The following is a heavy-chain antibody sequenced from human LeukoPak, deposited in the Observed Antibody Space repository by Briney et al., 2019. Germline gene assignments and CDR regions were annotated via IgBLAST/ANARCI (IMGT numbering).Heavy chain of an antibody. J-gene: IGHJ3*02. D-gene: IGHD1-26*01. CDR1: GFTFSSYG. CDR2: ISYDGSNK. Sequence: GGSLRLSCAASGFTFSSYGMHWVRQAPGKGLEWVAVISYDGSNKYYADSVKGRFTIPRDNSKNTLYLQMNSLRTEDTAVYYCAKSSGAYYVGAFDIWGQGTMVTVSS. CDR3: AKSSGAYYVGAFDI. V-gene: IGHV3-30*18.